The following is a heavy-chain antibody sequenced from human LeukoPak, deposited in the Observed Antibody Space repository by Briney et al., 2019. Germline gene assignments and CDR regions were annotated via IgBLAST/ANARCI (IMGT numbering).Heavy chain of an antibody. Sequence: GASVKVSCKASGYTFTGYFMHWVRQAPGQGLEWMGWINPNSGGTNYAQKFQGRVTMTRDTSISTAYMELSRLRSDDTAVYYCARLEGSSSILLNYWGQGTLVTVSS. J-gene: IGHJ4*02. CDR2: INPNSGGT. CDR1: GYTFTGYF. D-gene: IGHD6-6*01. CDR3: ARLEGSSSILLNY. V-gene: IGHV1-2*02.